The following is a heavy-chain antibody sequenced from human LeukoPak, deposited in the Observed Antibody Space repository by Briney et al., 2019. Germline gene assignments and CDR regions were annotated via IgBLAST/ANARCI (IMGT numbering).Heavy chain of an antibody. J-gene: IGHJ4*02. D-gene: IGHD2-15*01. CDR1: GFTFSSYA. CDR2: ISYDGSNK. CDR3: AKSGRGYCSGGSCSRYASLFY. Sequence: PGGSLRLSCAASGFTFSSYAMHWVRQAPGKGLEWVAVISYDGSNKYYADSVKGRFTISRDNSKNTLYLQMNSLRAEDTAVYYCAKSGRGYCSGGSCSRYASLFYWGQGTLVTVSS. V-gene: IGHV3-30-3*02.